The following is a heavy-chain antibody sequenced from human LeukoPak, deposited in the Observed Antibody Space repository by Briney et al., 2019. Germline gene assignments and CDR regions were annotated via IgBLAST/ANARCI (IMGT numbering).Heavy chain of an antibody. CDR2: INPSGGST. J-gene: IGHJ4*02. V-gene: IGHV1-46*01. Sequence: ASVKVSCKASGYTFTSYYMHWVRQAPGQGLEWMGIINPSGGSTSYARKFQGRVTMTRDTTTSTVYMELSSLRSEDTAVYYCAGAAAVSGFDYWGQGTLVTVSS. CDR3: AGAAAVSGFDY. D-gene: IGHD6-13*01. CDR1: GYTFTSYY.